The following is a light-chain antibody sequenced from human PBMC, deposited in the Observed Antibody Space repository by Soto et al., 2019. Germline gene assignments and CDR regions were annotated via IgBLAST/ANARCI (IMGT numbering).Light chain of an antibody. CDR3: MQAPPTPGT. CDR2: LGS. V-gene: IGKV2-28*01. Sequence: DIVMTQSPLSLPVTPGEPASISCRSSQSLLHSNGYNYLDWYLQKPGQSPQLLIYLGSNRASGVPDRFSGSGSGTDFTLKISRVEAEDVGIYYCMQAPPTPGTFGGGTKVEIK. CDR1: QSLLHSNGYNY. J-gene: IGKJ4*01.